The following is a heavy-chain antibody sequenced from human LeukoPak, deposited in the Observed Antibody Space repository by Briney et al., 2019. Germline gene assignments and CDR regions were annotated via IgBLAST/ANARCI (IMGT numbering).Heavy chain of an antibody. D-gene: IGHD6-13*01. V-gene: IGHV4-59*01. CDR3: ARDRTATGLFDY. J-gene: IGHJ4*02. CDR1: GDSIRSYY. CDR2: IYYSGST. Sequence: SETLSLTCTVSGDSIRSYYWSWIRQPPGKGLEWIGYIYYSGSTNYNPSLKTRVTISVDTSKNQFSLKLNSVTAADTAVYYCARDRTATGLFDYWGQGTLVTVSS.